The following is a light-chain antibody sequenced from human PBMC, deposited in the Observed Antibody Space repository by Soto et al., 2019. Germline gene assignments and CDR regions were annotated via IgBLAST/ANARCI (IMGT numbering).Light chain of an antibody. CDR3: IQHTSYLWT. V-gene: IGKV1-17*01. CDR1: QGIRND. J-gene: IGKJ1*01. CDR2: AAS. Sequence: DIQMTQSPSSLSASVGDRVTITCRASQGIRNDLVWYQQKPGKAPKRLIYAASSLQSGVPSRVSGSGSGTEIKLTVSGMPPEDFATYYYIQHTSYLWTFGQGTKEEI.